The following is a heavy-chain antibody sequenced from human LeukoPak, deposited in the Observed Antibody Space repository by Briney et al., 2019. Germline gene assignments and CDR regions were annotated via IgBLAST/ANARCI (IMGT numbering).Heavy chain of an antibody. CDR1: GFTFSSYA. CDR2: ISGSGGST. CDR3: AKDLRYSYGIPL. Sequence: GGSLRLSCAASGFTFSSYAMSWVRQAPGKGLEWVSAISGSGGSTYYADSVKGRFTIPRDNSKNTLYLQMNSLRAEDTAVYYCAKDLRYSYGIPLWGQGTLVTVSP. J-gene: IGHJ4*02. V-gene: IGHV3-23*01. D-gene: IGHD5-18*01.